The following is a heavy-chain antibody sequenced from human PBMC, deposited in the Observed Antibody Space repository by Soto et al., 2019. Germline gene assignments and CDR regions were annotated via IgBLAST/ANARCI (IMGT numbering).Heavy chain of an antibody. CDR3: ARGNYRALRFLEWLLPGFDY. Sequence: SETLSLTCAVYGGSFSGYYWSWIRQPPGKGLEWIGEINHSGSTNYNPSLKSRVTISVDTSKNQFSLKLSSVTAADTAVYYCARGNYRALRFLEWLLPGFDYWGQGTLVTVSS. J-gene: IGHJ4*02. CDR2: INHSGST. D-gene: IGHD3-3*01. CDR1: GGSFSGYY. V-gene: IGHV4-34*01.